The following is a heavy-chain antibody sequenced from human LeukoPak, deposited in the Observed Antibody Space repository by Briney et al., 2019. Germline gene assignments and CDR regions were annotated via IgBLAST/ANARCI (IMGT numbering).Heavy chain of an antibody. CDR3: ARDLVRSSGFDY. Sequence: GASVKVSCKASGYTFTSYGISWVGQAPGQGRKWVGWISAYNGNTNYAQKLQGRVTMTTDTSTSTAYMELRSLRSDDTAVYYCARDLVRSSGFDYWGQGTLVTVSS. V-gene: IGHV1-18*01. J-gene: IGHJ4*02. CDR2: ISAYNGNT. D-gene: IGHD6-19*01. CDR1: GYTFTSYG.